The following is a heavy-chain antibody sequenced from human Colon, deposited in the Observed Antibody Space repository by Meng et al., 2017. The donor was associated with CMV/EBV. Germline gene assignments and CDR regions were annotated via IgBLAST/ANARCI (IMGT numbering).Heavy chain of an antibody. CDR2: ISGSGDSR. V-gene: IGHV3-23*01. J-gene: IGHJ4*02. CDR3: AKYYSNRLIHLDY. D-gene: IGHD6-13*01. Sequence: GESLKISCAASGFTFSSYAMSWVRQAPGKGLEWVSGISGSGDSRYYADSVKGRFTISRDSSKNTLYLQMNSLRTEDTAVYYCAKYYSNRLIHLDYWGQGTLVTVSS. CDR1: GFTFSSYA.